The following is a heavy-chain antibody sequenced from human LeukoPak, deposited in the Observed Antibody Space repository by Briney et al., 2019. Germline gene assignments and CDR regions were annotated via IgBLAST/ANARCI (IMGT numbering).Heavy chain of an antibody. CDR2: SGNKANSYTT. CDR1: GFTFSDHY. Sequence: GGSLRLSCAVSGFTFSDHYMDWVRQAPGKGLEWVGRSGNKANSYTTEYAASVKGRFTISRDDSKNSLYLQMNSLKNEDTAVYYCARSGRGYYDSSGLFDYWGQGTLVTVSS. D-gene: IGHD3-22*01. V-gene: IGHV3-72*01. J-gene: IGHJ4*02. CDR3: ARSGRGYYDSSGLFDY.